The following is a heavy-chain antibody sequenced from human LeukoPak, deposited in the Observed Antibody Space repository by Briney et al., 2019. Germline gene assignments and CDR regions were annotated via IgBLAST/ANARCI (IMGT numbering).Heavy chain of an antibody. Sequence: GGSLRLSCAASGFTFRNYWMHWVRQAPGKGLEWVANINQDGSEKYYVASVKGRFTISRDNANNSLYLRMNSLRAEDTAVYYCAGRYFDCWGQGTLVTVSS. CDR3: AGRYFDC. V-gene: IGHV3-7*01. CDR2: INQDGSEK. J-gene: IGHJ4*02. CDR1: GFTFRNYW.